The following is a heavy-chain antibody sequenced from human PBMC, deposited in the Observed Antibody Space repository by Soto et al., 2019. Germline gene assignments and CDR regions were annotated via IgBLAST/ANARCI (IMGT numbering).Heavy chain of an antibody. D-gene: IGHD5-12*01. CDR1: GFTFSSYG. J-gene: IGHJ4*02. V-gene: IGHV3-33*01. Sequence: QVQLVESGGGVVQPGRSRRLSCAASGFTFSSYGMHWVRQAPGKGLEWVAVIWYDGSNKYYADSVKGRFTISRDNSKNTLYLQMNSLRAEDTAVYYCARGGYSGYDDPSPFDYWGQGTLVTVSS. CDR2: IWYDGSNK. CDR3: ARGGYSGYDDPSPFDY.